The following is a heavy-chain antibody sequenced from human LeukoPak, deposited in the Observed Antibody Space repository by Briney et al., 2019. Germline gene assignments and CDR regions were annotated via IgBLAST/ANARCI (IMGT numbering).Heavy chain of an antibody. CDR2: IGDSGVPT. V-gene: IGHV3-23*01. Sequence: GGPLRLSCAASQFTFTTYAMSWVRQAPGRGLEWVSSIGDSGVPTYYADSGKGRFTISRDNSQNTLYLQMNSLGADDTAVYYCAKVATWTYFDSWGQGTLVTVSS. CDR1: QFTFTTYA. CDR3: AKVATWTYFDS. J-gene: IGHJ4*02. D-gene: IGHD3/OR15-3a*01.